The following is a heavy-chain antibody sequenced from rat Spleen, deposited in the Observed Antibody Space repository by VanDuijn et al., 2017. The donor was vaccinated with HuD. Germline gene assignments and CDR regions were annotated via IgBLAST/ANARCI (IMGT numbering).Heavy chain of an antibody. D-gene: IGHD1-12*02. CDR3: ASHYDGTYPFTY. Sequence: EVQLVESGGGLVLPGRSLKLSCAASGFSFSKYGMQWIRQTPTKGLQWVAAITPSVITTHYRDSMKGRFTISRENAKATLYLQIDGLRSEDTASYYCASHYDGTYPFTYWGQGTLVTVSS. CDR1: GFSFSKYG. CDR2: ITPSVITT. V-gene: IGHV5-19*01. J-gene: IGHJ3*01.